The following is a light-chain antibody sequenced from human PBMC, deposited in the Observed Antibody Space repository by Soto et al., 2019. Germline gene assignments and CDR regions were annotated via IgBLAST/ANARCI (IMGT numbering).Light chain of an antibody. J-gene: IGLJ1*01. CDR2: VVS. Sequence: QSALAQPTSVSGSPGQSIAISCTGTSSDVGGYNYVSWHQQHPGKAPKVLISVVSNRPSGVSNRFSGSKSGYTASLTISGLQAEDEADYYCNSQRSSGTRVFGTGTKLTVL. CDR3: NSQRSSGTRV. V-gene: IGLV2-14*01. CDR1: SSDVGGYNY.